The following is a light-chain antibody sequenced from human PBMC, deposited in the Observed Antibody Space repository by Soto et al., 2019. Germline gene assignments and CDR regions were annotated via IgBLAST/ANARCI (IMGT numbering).Light chain of an antibody. V-gene: IGKV3-20*01. CDR3: QQYGNSPPGLT. CDR2: GAS. CDR1: QSVSSSY. Sequence: EIVLTQSPGTLSLSPGERATLSCRASQSVSSSYLAWYQQKPGQAPRLLIYGASSRATGIPDRFSGSGSGTDFTLTISRLEPEEFAVYYCQQYGNSPPGLTFGGGTKVEIK. J-gene: IGKJ4*01.